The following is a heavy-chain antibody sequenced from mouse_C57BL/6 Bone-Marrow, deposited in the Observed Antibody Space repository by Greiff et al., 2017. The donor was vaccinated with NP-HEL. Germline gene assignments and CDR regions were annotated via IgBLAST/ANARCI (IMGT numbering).Heavy chain of an antibody. CDR1: GYTFTNYW. V-gene: IGHV1-63*01. CDR3: ARSDYGSRGAFDY. J-gene: IGHJ2*01. D-gene: IGHD1-1*01. CDR2: IYPGGGYT. Sequence: QVQLQQSGAELVRPGTSVEMSCKASGYTFTNYWIGWAKQSPGHGLEWIGDIYPGGGYTNYNEKFKCKVTLTADTSSSTPYMQFSSLTSEDSAIYYCARSDYGSRGAFDYWGQGTTLTVSS.